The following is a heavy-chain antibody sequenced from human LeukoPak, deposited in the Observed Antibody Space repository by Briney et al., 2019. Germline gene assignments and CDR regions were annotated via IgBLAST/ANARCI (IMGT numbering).Heavy chain of an antibody. V-gene: IGHV3-30-3*01. CDR2: ISYDGSNK. J-gene: IGHJ4*02. CDR1: GFTFSSYA. Sequence: GGSLRLSCAASGFTFSSYAMHWVRQAPGKGLEWVAVISYDGSNKYYADSVKGRFTISRDNSKNTLYLQMNSLRAEDTAVYYCARQGYYYGSGTLDYWGQGTLVTVSS. D-gene: IGHD3-10*01. CDR3: ARQGYYYGSGTLDY.